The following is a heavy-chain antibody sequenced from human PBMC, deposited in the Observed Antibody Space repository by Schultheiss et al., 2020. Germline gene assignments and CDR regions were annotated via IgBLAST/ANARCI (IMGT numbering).Heavy chain of an antibody. CDR2: IYYSGST. CDR3: ARRKALLYYYYYGMDV. J-gene: IGHJ6*02. V-gene: IGHV4-39*01. CDR1: GGSISSSSYY. Sequence: SQTLSLTCTVSGGSISSSSYYWGWIRQPPGKGLEWIGSIYYSGSTYYNPSLKSRVTISVDTSKNQFSLKLSSVTAADTAVYYCARRKALLYYYYYGMDVWGQGTTVTVSS.